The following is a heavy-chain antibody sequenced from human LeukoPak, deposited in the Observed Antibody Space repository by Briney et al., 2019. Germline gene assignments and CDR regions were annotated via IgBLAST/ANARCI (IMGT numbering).Heavy chain of an antibody. CDR3: ARVGAAGAYNWFDP. CDR1: GGTFSSYA. CDR2: IIPILGIA. V-gene: IGHV1-69*04. Sequence: EASVKVSCKASGGTFSSYAISGVRQAPGQGLEWMGRIIPILGIANYAQKFQGRVTITADKSTSTAYMELSSLRSEDTAVYYCARVGAAGAYNWFDPWGQGTLVTVSS. J-gene: IGHJ5*02. D-gene: IGHD6-13*01.